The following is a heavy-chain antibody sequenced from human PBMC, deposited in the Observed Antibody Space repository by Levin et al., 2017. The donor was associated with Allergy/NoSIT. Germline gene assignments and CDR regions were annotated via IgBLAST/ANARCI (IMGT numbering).Heavy chain of an antibody. V-gene: IGHV3-30*18. Sequence: QPGGSLRLSCAASGFSFSSFGMHWVRQAPGKGLEWVAVISYDGNDEYYADSVKGRFTISRDNPKNTLYLQMNSLRNEDTAVYYCAKDHVFGTSSWALDYWGQGTLVTVSS. D-gene: IGHD6-13*01. J-gene: IGHJ4*02. CDR3: AKDHVFGTSSWALDY. CDR1: GFSFSSFG. CDR2: ISYDGNDE.